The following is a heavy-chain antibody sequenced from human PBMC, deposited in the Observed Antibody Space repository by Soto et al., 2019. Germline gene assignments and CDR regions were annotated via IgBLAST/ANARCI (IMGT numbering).Heavy chain of an antibody. D-gene: IGHD6-13*01. CDR2: IIPIFGTA. V-gene: IGHV1-69*06. J-gene: IGHJ4*02. CDR3: ARASGWGSSSWYSFGY. Sequence: QVQLVQSGAEGKKPGSSVKVSCKASGGTFSSYAISWVRQAPGQGLEWMGGIIPIFGTANYAQKFQGRVTITANKSTSTAYMELSSLRSEDTAVYYCARASGWGSSSWYSFGYWGQGTLVTVSS. CDR1: GGTFSSYA.